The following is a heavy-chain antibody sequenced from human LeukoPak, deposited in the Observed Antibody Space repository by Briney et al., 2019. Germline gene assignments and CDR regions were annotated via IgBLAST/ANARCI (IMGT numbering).Heavy chain of an antibody. Sequence: GGSLRLSCAASGFTFSSYAMSWVRQAPGKGLEWLSDISGSGAGPHYADSVKGRFTISRDNSKNTVYLEMNSLRADDTAVYYCAKPQYYYDRRRYSAGDHWGQGTLVTVSS. D-gene: IGHD3-22*01. CDR1: GFTFSSYA. J-gene: IGHJ4*02. CDR2: ISGSGAGP. V-gene: IGHV3-23*01. CDR3: AKPQYYYDRRRYSAGDH.